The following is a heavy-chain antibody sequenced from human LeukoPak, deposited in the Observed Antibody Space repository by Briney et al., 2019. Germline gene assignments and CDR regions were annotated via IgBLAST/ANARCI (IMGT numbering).Heavy chain of an antibody. J-gene: IGHJ4*02. D-gene: IGHD3-10*01. CDR2: IYYSGST. Sequence: PSETLSLTCTVSGGSISSSSYYWGWIRQPPGKGLEWIGSIYYSGSTYYNPSLKSRVTISVDTSKNQFSLKLSSVTAADTAVYYCARDSITMVRGVTDYWGQGTLVTVSS. V-gene: IGHV4-39*07. CDR3: ARDSITMVRGVTDY. CDR1: GGSISSSSYY.